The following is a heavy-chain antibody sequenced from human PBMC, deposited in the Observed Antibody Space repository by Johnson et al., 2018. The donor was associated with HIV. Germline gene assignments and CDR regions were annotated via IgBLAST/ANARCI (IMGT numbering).Heavy chain of an antibody. CDR2: IRYDESNE. Sequence: VQLVESGGGVVQPGGSLRLSCAASGFTFSNYGMYWVRQAPGKGLEWVAFIRYDESNEYYADSVKGRFTISRDNSKNTLYLQMSSLRVEDTAVYYCMTDILTGYYNPDGFDIWGQGTMVTVSS. J-gene: IGHJ3*02. D-gene: IGHD3-9*01. CDR1: GFTFSNYG. CDR3: MTDILTGYYNPDGFDI. V-gene: IGHV3-30*02.